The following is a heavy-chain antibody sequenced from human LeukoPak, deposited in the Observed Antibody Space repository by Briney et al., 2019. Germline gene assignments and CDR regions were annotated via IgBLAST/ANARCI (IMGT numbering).Heavy chain of an antibody. CDR2: ISSSSSYI. Sequence: GGSLRLSCAASGFTFSSYSMNWVRQAPGKGLEWVSSISSSSSYIYYADSVKGRFTISRDNSKNTLYLQMNSLGPEDTAVYYCAKDVGARTYYYMDVWGKGTTVTVSS. CDR3: AKDVGARTYYYMDV. V-gene: IGHV3-21*01. J-gene: IGHJ6*03. CDR1: GFTFSSYS.